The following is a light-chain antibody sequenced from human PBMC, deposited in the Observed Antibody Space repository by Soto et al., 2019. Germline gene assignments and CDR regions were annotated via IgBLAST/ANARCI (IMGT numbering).Light chain of an antibody. J-gene: IGKJ3*01. CDR2: GAS. V-gene: IGKV3D-20*02. CDR3: QKRSNWPSFA. CDR1: QSVSSSY. Sequence: EIVLTQSHGTLSLSPGDSATLSCRASQSVSSSYLAWYQQKPGQAPRLLIYGASSRATGIPDRFSGSGSGTDFTLTISSLEPEDFAVYYCQKRSNWPSFAFGPGTKVDIK.